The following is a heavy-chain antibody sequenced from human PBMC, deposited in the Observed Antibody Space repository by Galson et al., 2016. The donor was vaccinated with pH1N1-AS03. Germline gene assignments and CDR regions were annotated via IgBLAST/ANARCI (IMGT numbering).Heavy chain of an antibody. CDR1: GYIFTDFY. Sequence: SVKVSCKASGYIFTDFYVHWVRQAPGQGLEWMGWINPENGVTNYAQKFQAWLTMTGDTSISTAYMELHGLKSDDTAVYYCVKESQLLGGYFDYWGQGTLVTVSS. J-gene: IGHJ4*02. CDR3: VKESQLLGGYFDY. D-gene: IGHD3-10*01. CDR2: INPENGVT. V-gene: IGHV1-2*04.